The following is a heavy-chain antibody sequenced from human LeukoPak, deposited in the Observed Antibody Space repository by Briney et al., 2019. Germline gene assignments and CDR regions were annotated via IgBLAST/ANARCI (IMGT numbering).Heavy chain of an antibody. V-gene: IGHV7-4-1*02. CDR1: GYTFTSYA. D-gene: IGHD6-6*01. CDR2: INTNTGNP. CDR3: AREGRSIAANSYPY. J-gene: IGHJ4*02. Sequence: GASVKVSCKASGYTFTSYAMNWVRQAPGQGLEWMGWINTNTGNPTYAQGFTGRFVFSLDTSVSTAYLQISSLKAEDTAVYYCAREGRSIAANSYPYWGQGTLVTVSS.